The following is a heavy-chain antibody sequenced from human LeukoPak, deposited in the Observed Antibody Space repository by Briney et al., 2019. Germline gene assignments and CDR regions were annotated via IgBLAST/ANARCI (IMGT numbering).Heavy chain of an antibody. CDR1: GYSFNNYW. Sequence: GESLKISCETSGYSFNNYWIAWVRQTPGRGLDLMGIIYPDDSDSRYSPSFRGQVSISVDKSIHTAYLHWSSLKASDTAIYYCARLGPRGYSYGYLTDWGQGTLVTVSS. CDR2: IYPDDSDS. J-gene: IGHJ4*02. V-gene: IGHV5-51*01. D-gene: IGHD5-18*01. CDR3: ARLGPRGYSYGYLTD.